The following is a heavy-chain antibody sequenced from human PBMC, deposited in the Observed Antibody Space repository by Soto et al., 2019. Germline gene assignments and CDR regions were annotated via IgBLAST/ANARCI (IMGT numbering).Heavy chain of an antibody. V-gene: IGHV4-34*01. CDR1: GGSFSGYY. J-gene: IGHJ4*02. D-gene: IGHD4-17*01. Sequence: PSDTLSLTCAVYGGSFSGYYWSWIRQPPGKGLEWIGEINHSGSTNYNPSLKSRVTISVDTSKNQFSLKLSSVTAADTAVYYCARYDYGDYVFDYWGQGTLVTVS. CDR3: ARYDYGDYVFDY. CDR2: INHSGST.